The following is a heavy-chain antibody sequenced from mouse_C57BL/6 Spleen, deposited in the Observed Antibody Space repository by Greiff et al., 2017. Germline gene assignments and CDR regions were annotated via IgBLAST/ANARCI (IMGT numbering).Heavy chain of an antibody. CDR3: ARWLLPYAMDY. J-gene: IGHJ4*01. Sequence: VQLQQPGTELVKPGASVKLSCKASGYTFTDYYMNWVKQSHGKSLEWIGDINPNNGGTSYNQKFKGKATLTVDKSSSTAYMELRSLTSEDSAVYYCARWLLPYAMDYWGQGTSVTVSS. D-gene: IGHD2-3*01. V-gene: IGHV1-26*01. CDR2: INPNNGGT. CDR1: GYTFTDYY.